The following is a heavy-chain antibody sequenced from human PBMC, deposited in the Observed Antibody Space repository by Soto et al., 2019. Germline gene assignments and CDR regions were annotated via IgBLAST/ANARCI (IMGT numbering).Heavy chain of an antibody. CDR3: ARDGGTIGDFDY. V-gene: IGHV4-61*01. CDR1: GGSVSSGSYY. J-gene: IGHJ4*02. D-gene: IGHD1-26*01. Sequence: SEPLSLTCTDYGGSVSSGSYYCSWIRQPPGKGLEWIGYMYYTGRTDYHPSLKSRVTISVDTSKNQFSLKLSSVTAADTAVYYCARDGGTIGDFDYWGQGTLVTVSS. CDR2: MYYTGRT.